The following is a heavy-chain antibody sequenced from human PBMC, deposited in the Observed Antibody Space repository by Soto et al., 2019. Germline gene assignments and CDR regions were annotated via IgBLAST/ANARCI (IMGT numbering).Heavy chain of an antibody. Sequence: EVQLLESGGALVQPGGSLRLSCTTSGFTFSSYAMGWVRQAPGKGLEWVSGISGDGGSTYYADSVKGRFTMSRDNSENTLYLQMSSLRAEDTAVYYCAKGRWTYIGSWDPFDYWGQGTLVTVSS. CDR2: ISGDGGST. CDR3: AKGRWTYIGSWDPFDY. V-gene: IGHV3-23*01. CDR1: GFTFSSYA. D-gene: IGHD6-13*01. J-gene: IGHJ4*02.